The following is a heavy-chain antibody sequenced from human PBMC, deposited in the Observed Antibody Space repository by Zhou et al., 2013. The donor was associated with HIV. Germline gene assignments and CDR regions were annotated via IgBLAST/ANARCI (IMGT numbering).Heavy chain of an antibody. J-gene: IGHJ4*02. D-gene: IGHD3-9*01. Sequence: VQLVQSGNVLKRPGSSVKISCKTSGGTFSSYAISWVRQAPGQGLEWMGWISGNNGNTKYAQKFQGRVTMTTDTSTSTAYMEVRSLRSDDTAVYYCARVVFDRSDYWGQGTLVTVSS. CDR3: ARVVFDRSDY. V-gene: IGHV1-18*01. CDR2: ISGNNGNT. CDR1: GGTFSSYA.